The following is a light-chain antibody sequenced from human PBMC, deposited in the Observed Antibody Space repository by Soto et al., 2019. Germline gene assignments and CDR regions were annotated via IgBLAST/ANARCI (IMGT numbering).Light chain of an antibody. CDR2: EGV. V-gene: IGLV2-23*01. Sequence: QSLLTQPASVSGSPGQSITISCTGTSSDVGSYDLVSWYQHHPGKAPKLIIYEGVKRPSGVSNRFSASKSGNTASLTISGLQAEDEADYYCCSYAGDNTYVFGTGTKVTVL. CDR1: SSDVGSYDL. J-gene: IGLJ1*01. CDR3: CSYAGDNTYV.